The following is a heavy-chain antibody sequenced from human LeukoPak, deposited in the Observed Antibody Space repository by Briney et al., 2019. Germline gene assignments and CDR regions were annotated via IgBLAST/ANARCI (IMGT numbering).Heavy chain of an antibody. D-gene: IGHD6-13*01. J-gene: IGHJ4*02. V-gene: IGHV4-4*07. CDR3: ARVDNIAAVDY. CDR1: GGSISSYY. Sequence: SETLSLTCTVSGGSISSYYWSWIRQPAGKGLEWIGRSYTIGSTNYNPSLKSRVTMSVDTSKNQFSLKLNSVTAADTAVYYCARVDNIAAVDYWGQGTLVTVSS. CDR2: SYTIGST.